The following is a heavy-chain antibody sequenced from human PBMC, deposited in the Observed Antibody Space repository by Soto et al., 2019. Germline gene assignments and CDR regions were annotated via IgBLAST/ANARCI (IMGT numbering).Heavy chain of an antibody. CDR3: ASPGRDYYYSSGYYFDY. D-gene: IGHD3-22*01. J-gene: IGHJ4*02. V-gene: IGHV1-69*06. CDR2: IIPIFSTA. CDR1: GGTFSSYA. Sequence: QVQLVQSGAEVKKPGSSVKVSCKASGGTFSSYAISWVRQAPGQGLEWMGGIIPIFSTANYAQKFQGRVTITADKSTSTAYMELSSLRSEDTAVYYCASPGRDYYYSSGYYFDYWGQGTLVTVSS.